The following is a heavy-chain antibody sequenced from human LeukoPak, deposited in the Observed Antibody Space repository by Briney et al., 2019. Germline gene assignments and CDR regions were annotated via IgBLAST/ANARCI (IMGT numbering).Heavy chain of an antibody. Sequence: PGGSLRLSCAASGFTFSSYWMHWVRQAPGKGLVWVSRINSDGSSTSYADSVKGRFTISRDNAKNTLYLQMNSLRAEDTAVYYCARETGIAARLSYFDYWGQGTLVTVSS. J-gene: IGHJ4*02. CDR1: GFTFSSYW. CDR2: INSDGSST. V-gene: IGHV3-74*01. D-gene: IGHD6-6*01. CDR3: ARETGIAARLSYFDY.